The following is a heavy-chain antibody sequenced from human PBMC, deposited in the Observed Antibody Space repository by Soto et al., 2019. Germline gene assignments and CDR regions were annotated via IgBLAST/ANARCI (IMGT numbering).Heavy chain of an antibody. J-gene: IGHJ3*02. CDR3: ARGGGVGVAGSAAFDM. V-gene: IGHV1-2*02. D-gene: IGHD3-3*01. CDR2: INPATGAA. CDR1: GYPVPAYY. Sequence: QLHLVQSGALVKKPGAPLTVPCSASGYPVPAYYMHWVRQAPGRGLVRLGGINPATGAAKYTQIFQGRVTMTRDPSASTVFMELSGLTSADAAGFYFARGGGVGVAGSAAFDMWGQGTLVTVSS.